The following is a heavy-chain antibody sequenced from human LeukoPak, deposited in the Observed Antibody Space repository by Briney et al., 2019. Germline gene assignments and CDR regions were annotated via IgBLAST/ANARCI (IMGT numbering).Heavy chain of an antibody. J-gene: IGHJ4*02. CDR2: ISSSGDTI. CDR3: ARDPLQVGWSDY. V-gene: IGHV3-11*01. CDR1: GFTFSDYY. D-gene: IGHD1-26*01. Sequence: PRGSLRLSCAASGFTFSDYYMTWIRQAPGKGLEWLSYISSSGDTIYYADSVRGRFTISRDNAKNSLYLQMNSLRAEDTAVYYCARDPLQVGWSDYWGQGTLVTVSS.